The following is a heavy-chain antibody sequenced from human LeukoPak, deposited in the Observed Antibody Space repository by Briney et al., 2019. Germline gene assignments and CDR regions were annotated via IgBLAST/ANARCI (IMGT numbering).Heavy chain of an antibody. J-gene: IGHJ4*02. Sequence: ATVKVSCKASGYTFTSYGISWVRQAPGQGLDWMGWISAYNGNTNYAQKLQGRVTMTTDTSTITAYMELRSLRSDDTAVYYCARDDTIFGVVPPVDYWGQGTLVTVSS. CDR3: ARDDTIFGVVPPVDY. CDR1: GYTFTSYG. V-gene: IGHV1-18*01. CDR2: ISAYNGNT. D-gene: IGHD3-3*01.